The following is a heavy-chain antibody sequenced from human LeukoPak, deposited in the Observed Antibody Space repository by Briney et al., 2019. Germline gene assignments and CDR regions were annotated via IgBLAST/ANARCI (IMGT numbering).Heavy chain of an antibody. CDR3: ARYCSSTSCPFDY. Sequence: PSETLSLTCTVSGDSVIYGTSFWGWIRQHPGKGLEWVGYIHHSGHTYDNPSLQSRVIISMDKSKNQFSLKLNSVTAADTAVYYCARYCSSTSCPFDYWGQGALVTVSS. CDR2: IHHSGHT. V-gene: IGHV4-31*03. CDR1: GDSVIYGTSF. J-gene: IGHJ4*02. D-gene: IGHD2-2*01.